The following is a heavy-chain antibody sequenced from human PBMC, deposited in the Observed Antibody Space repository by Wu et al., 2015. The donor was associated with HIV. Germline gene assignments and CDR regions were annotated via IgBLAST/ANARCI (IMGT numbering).Heavy chain of an antibody. CDR3: ARVGRITIFGKHDPPYWYFDL. D-gene: IGHD3-3*01. J-gene: IGHJ2*01. CDR2: IIPIFGTA. V-gene: IGHV1-69*12. CDR1: GGTFSSYA. Sequence: QVQLVQSGAEVKKPGSSVKVSCKASGGTFSSYAISWVRQAPGQGLEWMGGIIPIFGTANYAQKFQGRVTITADESTSTAYMELSSLRSEDTAVYYCARVGRITIFGKHDPPYWYFDLWGRGTLVTVSS.